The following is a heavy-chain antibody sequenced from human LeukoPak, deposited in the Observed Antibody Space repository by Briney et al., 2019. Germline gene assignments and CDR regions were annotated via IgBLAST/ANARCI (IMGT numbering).Heavy chain of an antibody. Sequence: GTSVKVSCKASGFTFTSYAMQWVRQARGQRLEWIGWLVVGSGNTNYAQKFQERVTITRDMSTSTAYMELSSLRSEDTAVYYCAAMYCSGGSCYGEFDPWGQATLVTVSS. J-gene: IGHJ5*02. CDR2: LVVGSGNT. CDR1: GFTFTSYA. CDR3: AAMYCSGGSCYGEFDP. D-gene: IGHD2-15*01. V-gene: IGHV1-58*02.